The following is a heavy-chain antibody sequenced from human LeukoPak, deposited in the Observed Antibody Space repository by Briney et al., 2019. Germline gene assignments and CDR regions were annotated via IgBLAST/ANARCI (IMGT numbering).Heavy chain of an antibody. Sequence: SETLSLTCAVSGYSLNGGYYWDWSRQPPGKGLERIGNIYHSGSTYYNPSLKSRVTISVDTSKNQFSLKLSSVTAADTAVYYCARVRGLRFQLDQYYFYYWGQGTLVTVSS. V-gene: IGHV4-38-2*01. D-gene: IGHD3-3*01. CDR2: IYHSGST. CDR1: GYSLNGGYY. CDR3: ARVRGLRFQLDQYYFYY. J-gene: IGHJ4*02.